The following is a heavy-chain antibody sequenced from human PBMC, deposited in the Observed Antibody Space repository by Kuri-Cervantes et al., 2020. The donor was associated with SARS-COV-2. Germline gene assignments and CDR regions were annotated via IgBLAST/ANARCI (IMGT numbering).Heavy chain of an antibody. Sequence: ESLKISCAVYGGSFSGYYWSWIRQPPGKGLEWIGEINHRGSTNYNPSLKSRVTISVDTSKNQFSLKLSSVTAADTAVYYCARHEVLITFGGVIVSYFDYWGQGTLVTVSS. J-gene: IGHJ4*02. D-gene: IGHD3-16*02. CDR3: ARHEVLITFGGVIVSYFDY. CDR1: GGSFSGYY. CDR2: INHRGST. V-gene: IGHV4-34*01.